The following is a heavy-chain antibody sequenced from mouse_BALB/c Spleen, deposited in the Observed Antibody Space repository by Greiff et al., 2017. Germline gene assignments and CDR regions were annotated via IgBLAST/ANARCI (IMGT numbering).Heavy chain of an antibody. V-gene: IGHV1-4*02. CDR3: ARWGGNYVPMDY. CDR1: GYTFTSYT. Sequence: QVQLQQSAAELARPGASVKMSCKASGYTFTSYTMHWVKQRPGQGLEWIGYINPSSGYTEYNQKFKDKTTLTADKSSSTAYMQLSSLTSEDSAVYYCARWGGNYVPMDYWGQGTSVTVSS. CDR2: INPSSGYT. D-gene: IGHD2-1*01. J-gene: IGHJ4*01.